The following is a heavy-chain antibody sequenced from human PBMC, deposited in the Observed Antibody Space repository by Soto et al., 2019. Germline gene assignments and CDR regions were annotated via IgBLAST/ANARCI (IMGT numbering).Heavy chain of an antibody. CDR2: IIPIFGTA. CDR3: ARGGSSGDLNYHYGMDV. J-gene: IGHJ6*02. V-gene: IGHV1-69*13. D-gene: IGHD6-19*01. CDR1: GGTFSSYA. Sequence: SVKVSCKASGGTFSSYAISWVRQAPGQGLEWMGGIIPIFGTANYAQKFQGRVTITADESTSTAYMELSSLRSEDTAVYYCARGGSSGDLNYHYGMDVWGQGTTVTVSS.